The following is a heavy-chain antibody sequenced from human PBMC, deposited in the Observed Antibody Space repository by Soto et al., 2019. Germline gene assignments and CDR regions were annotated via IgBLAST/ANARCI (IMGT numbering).Heavy chain of an antibody. V-gene: IGHV4-59*08. D-gene: IGHD3-10*01. J-gene: IGHJ5*02. CDR3: ARRIKVRGVAWFDP. Sequence: SETLSLTCTVSGGSISNYYWSWIRQPPGKGLEWIGYIYYSGSTNYNPSLKSRVTISVDTSKNQFSLKLSSVTAADTAVYYCARRIKVRGVAWFDPWGQGTLVTVSS. CDR1: GGSISNYY. CDR2: IYYSGST.